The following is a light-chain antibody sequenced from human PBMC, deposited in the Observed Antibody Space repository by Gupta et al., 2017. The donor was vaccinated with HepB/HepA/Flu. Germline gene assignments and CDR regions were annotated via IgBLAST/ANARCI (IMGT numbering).Light chain of an antibody. CDR1: SSNRGSNT. CDR2: SNN. CDR3: AAWDDRLNGWV. V-gene: IGLV1-44*01. Sequence: HSVLTPPPSASGTPAQRVTISCSGSSSNRGSNTVIWYQQLPGTAHKLLIYSNNQRPSGVPDRFAGSKAGTSASPAIRGLQSEEEADYYGAAWDDRLNGWVFGGGTKLTVL. J-gene: IGLJ2*01.